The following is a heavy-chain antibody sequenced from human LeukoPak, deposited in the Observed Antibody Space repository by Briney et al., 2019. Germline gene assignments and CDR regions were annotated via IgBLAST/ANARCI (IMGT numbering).Heavy chain of an antibody. CDR3: VKAVVGGQGSFYYDF. Sequence: PGGSLRLSCTASGFAFDDSGMHWVRQSPERGLEWVFLISWHGGNPYYSDSVKGRFAISRDNTKRSLSLHMSSLKSEDTALYYCVKAVVGGQGSFYYDFWSQGTLVTVSS. CDR2: ISWHGGNP. V-gene: IGHV3-43*01. CDR1: GFAFDDSG. J-gene: IGHJ4*02. D-gene: IGHD2/OR15-2a*01.